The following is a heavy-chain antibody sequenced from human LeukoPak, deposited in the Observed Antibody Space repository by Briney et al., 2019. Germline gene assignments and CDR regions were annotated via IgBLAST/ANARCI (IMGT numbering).Heavy chain of an antibody. CDR2: IYHSGST. J-gene: IGHJ4*02. CDR1: GYSISSGYY. D-gene: IGHD4-23*01. V-gene: IGHV4-38-2*02. CDR3: ARVEGYGGNSGLYYFDY. Sequence: SETLSLTCTVSGYSISSGYYWGWIRQPPGKGLEWIGSIYHSGSTYYNPSLKSRVTISVDTSKNQFSLKLSSVTAADAAVYYCARVEGYGGNSGLYYFDYWGQGTLVTVSS.